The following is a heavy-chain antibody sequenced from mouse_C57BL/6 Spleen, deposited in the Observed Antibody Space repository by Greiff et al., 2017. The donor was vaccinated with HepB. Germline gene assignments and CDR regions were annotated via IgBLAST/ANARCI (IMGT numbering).Heavy chain of an antibody. Sequence: EVKLMESGGGLVKPGGSLKLSCAASGFTFSSYAMSWVRQTPEKRLEWVATISDGGSYTYYPDNVKGRFTISRDNAKNNLYLQMSHLKSEDTAMYYCAREPCDYLPAWYFDVWGTGTTVTVSS. J-gene: IGHJ1*03. V-gene: IGHV5-4*01. CDR3: AREPCDYLPAWYFDV. D-gene: IGHD2-4*01. CDR1: GFTFSSYA. CDR2: ISDGGSYT.